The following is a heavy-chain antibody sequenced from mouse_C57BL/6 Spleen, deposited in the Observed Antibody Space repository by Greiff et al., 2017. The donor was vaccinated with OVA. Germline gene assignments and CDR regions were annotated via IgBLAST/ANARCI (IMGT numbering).Heavy chain of an antibody. J-gene: IGHJ4*01. CDR2: INPYNGGT. V-gene: IGHV1-19*01. CDR1: GYTFTDYY. Sequence: EVKLQESGPVLVKPGASVKMSCKASGYTFTDYYMNWVKQSHGKSLEWIGVINPYNGGTSYNQKFKGKATLTVDKSSSTAYMELNSLTSEDSAVYYCARSRRAMDYWGQGTSVTVSS. CDR3: ARSRRAMDY.